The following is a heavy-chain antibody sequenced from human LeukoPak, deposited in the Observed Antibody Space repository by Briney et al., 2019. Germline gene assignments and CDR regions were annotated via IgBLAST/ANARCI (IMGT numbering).Heavy chain of an antibody. CDR2: INPSVGST. V-gene: IGHV1-46*01. D-gene: IGHD3-22*01. Sequence: ASVKVSCKASGYTFTSYYMHWVRQAPGQGLEWMGIINPSVGSTSYAQKFQGRVTMTRDTSTSTVYMELSSLRSEDTDVYYCARGPYYDSSGYYYSPWWYFDYWGQGTLVTVSS. CDR3: ARGPYYDSSGYYYSPWWYFDY. CDR1: GYTFTSYY. J-gene: IGHJ4*02.